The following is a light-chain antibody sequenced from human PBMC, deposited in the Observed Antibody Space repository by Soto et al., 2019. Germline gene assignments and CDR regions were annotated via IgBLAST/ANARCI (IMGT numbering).Light chain of an antibody. V-gene: IGKV3-15*01. Sequence: EIVRTQSPSTLSLSPGERATLSCRASQSISGNLAWYQQKPGQAPRLLIYDATTRATGIPARLNGSGSGTEFTLSISSMQSEDIAVYYCQQYNNWPTFGQGTKVDIK. CDR2: DAT. J-gene: IGKJ1*01. CDR1: QSISGN. CDR3: QQYNNWPT.